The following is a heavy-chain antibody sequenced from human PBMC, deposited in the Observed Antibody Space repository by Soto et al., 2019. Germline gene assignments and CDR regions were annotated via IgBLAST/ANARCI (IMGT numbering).Heavy chain of an antibody. J-gene: IGHJ1*01. Sequence: QVQLQQWGAGLLKPSETLSITCAVYGGSFSGYYWSWIRQPPGKGLEWIGEINHSGSTNYNPSLKSRVTISVDTSKNQFSLKLSSVTAADTAVYYCARGAVVPAAIYFNGYFQHWGQGTLVTVSS. D-gene: IGHD2-2*01. V-gene: IGHV4-34*01. CDR1: GGSFSGYY. CDR2: INHSGST. CDR3: ARGAVVPAAIYFNGYFQH.